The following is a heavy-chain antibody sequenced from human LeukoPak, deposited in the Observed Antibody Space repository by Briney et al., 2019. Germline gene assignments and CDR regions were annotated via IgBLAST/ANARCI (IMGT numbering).Heavy chain of an antibody. CDR2: IIPIFGTA. D-gene: IGHD3-10*01. CDR3: ARATGSGSSWFDP. J-gene: IGHJ5*02. Sequence: SVKVSCKASGGTFSSYAISWVRQAPGQGLEWMGGIIPIFGTANYAQKSQGRVTITADESTSTAYMELSSLRSEDTAVYYCARATGSGSSWFDPWGQGTLVTVSS. V-gene: IGHV1-69*13. CDR1: GGTFSSYA.